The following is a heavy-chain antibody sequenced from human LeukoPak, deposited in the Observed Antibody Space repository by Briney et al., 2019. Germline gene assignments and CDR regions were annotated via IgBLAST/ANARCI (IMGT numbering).Heavy chain of an antibody. CDR2: ISGSGVST. Sequence: GGSLRLSCAASGFTFSNYAMSWVRQVPGKGLEWVSAISGSGVSTDYADSVKGRFTISRDNSKNTLYLQMSSLRAEDTAVYYCAKTLAYCSGGSCYSNYYFDYWGQGTLVTVSS. D-gene: IGHD2-15*01. J-gene: IGHJ4*02. CDR3: AKTLAYCSGGSCYSNYYFDY. CDR1: GFTFSNYA. V-gene: IGHV3-23*01.